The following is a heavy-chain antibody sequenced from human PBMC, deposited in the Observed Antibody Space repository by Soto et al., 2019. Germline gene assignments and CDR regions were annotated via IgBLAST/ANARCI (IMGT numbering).Heavy chain of an antibody. CDR3: ARGGESPGY. V-gene: IGHV4-59*08. CDR1: GGSISSYY. Sequence: QVQLQESGPGLVKPSETLSLTCTVSGGSISSYYWSWIRQPPGKGLEWIGYIYYSGSTNYNPSLNSRVTISVDTSRYEFALKLSSGTAASTAVYYCARGGESPGYWGQGTLVTVSS. CDR2: IYYSGST. D-gene: IGHD2-21*01. J-gene: IGHJ4*02.